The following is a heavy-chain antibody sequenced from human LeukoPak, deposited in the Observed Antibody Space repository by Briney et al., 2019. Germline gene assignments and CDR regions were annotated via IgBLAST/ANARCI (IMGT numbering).Heavy chain of an antibody. Sequence: SETLSLTCTVYGGSFSGYYWSWIRQPPGKGLEWIGEINHSGSTNYNPSLKSRVTISVDTSKNQFSLKLSSVTAADTAVYYCARDSSGRNFDYWGQGTLVTVSS. CDR3: ARDSSGRNFDY. D-gene: IGHD6-19*01. CDR2: INHSGST. V-gene: IGHV4-34*01. CDR1: GGSFSGYY. J-gene: IGHJ4*02.